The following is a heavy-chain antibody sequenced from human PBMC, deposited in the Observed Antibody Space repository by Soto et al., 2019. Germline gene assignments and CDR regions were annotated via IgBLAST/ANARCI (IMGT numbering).Heavy chain of an antibody. CDR3: ARPLWRDDYNWGYFDL. CDR1: GFTFSSDA. J-gene: IGHJ2*01. V-gene: IGHV3-30-3*01. D-gene: IGHD4-4*01. CDR2: ISYDGSKK. Sequence: QVELVESGGGVVQPGRSLRLSCAASGFTFSSDAMHWVRQAPGKGLEWVAVISYDGSKKYYADSVKGRFTISRDNSKNTLYLQMNSLRAEDTAVYYCARPLWRDDYNWGYFDLWGRGTLVTVSS.